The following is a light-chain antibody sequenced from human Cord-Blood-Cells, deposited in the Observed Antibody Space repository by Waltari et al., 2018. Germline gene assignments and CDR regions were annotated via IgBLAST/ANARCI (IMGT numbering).Light chain of an antibody. V-gene: IGKV1-12*01. Sequence: DIEMTQSPYSVSASVGERVTITCRASQGIISWLAWYQQKPGKAPKLLIYAASSLQSGVPSRFSGSGSGTDFTLTISSLQPEDFATYYCQQANSFPFTFGPGTKVDIK. J-gene: IGKJ3*01. CDR3: QQANSFPFT. CDR2: AAS. CDR1: QGIISW.